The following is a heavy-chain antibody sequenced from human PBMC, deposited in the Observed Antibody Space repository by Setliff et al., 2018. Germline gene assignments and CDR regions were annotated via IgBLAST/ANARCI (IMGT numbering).Heavy chain of an antibody. J-gene: IGHJ6*02. CDR1: GFTFNTYW. CDR3: TRDQDYYGMDV. CDR2: IIHDGSKT. Sequence: GGSLRLSCAGSGFTFNTYWMTWVRQAPGKGLEWVASIIHDGSKTYILDSVKGRFTISRDNTKNSLYLQMNSLRGEDTAVYHCTRDQDYYGMDVWGQGTTVTVSS. V-gene: IGHV3-7*01.